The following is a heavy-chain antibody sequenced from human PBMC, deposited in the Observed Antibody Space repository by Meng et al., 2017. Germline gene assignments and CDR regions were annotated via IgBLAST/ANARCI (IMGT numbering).Heavy chain of an antibody. J-gene: IGHJ4*02. CDR3: ARDYREYCSGGSCYYFDY. CDR2: INPNSGGT. D-gene: IGHD2-15*01. Sequence: VRLVLSGAEVKKPGASVQVSCKASGYTFTGYYMHWVRQAPGQGLEWMGRINPNSGGTNYAKKFQGRVTMTRDTSISTAYMELSRLRSDDTAVYYCARDYREYCSGGSCYYFDYWGQGTLVTVSS. CDR1: GYTFTGYY. V-gene: IGHV1-2*06.